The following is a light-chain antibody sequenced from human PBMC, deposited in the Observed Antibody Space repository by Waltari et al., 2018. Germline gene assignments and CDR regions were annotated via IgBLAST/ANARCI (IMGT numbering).Light chain of an antibody. CDR3: SSYAGSSKGV. J-gene: IGLJ2*01. CDR1: SSDVGNYKR. Sequence: QSALPQPASVSGSPGQSITIPCTGTSSDVGNYKRVSWYQQHPGKAPKLMIYAVSKRPSGVSDRFSGSKSGDMASLTISGLQPEDEAEYFCSSYAGSSKGVFGGGTKVTVL. CDR2: AVS. V-gene: IGLV2-23*02.